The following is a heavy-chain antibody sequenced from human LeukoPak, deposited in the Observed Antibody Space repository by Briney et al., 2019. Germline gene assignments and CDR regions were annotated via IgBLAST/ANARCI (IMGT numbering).Heavy chain of an antibody. V-gene: IGHV3-7*01. D-gene: IGHD1-26*01. CDR3: ARDKIVGATHFDY. Sequence: PGGSLRPSCAASGFTFSNYWMSWVRQAPGKGLEWVANIKQDGSEKYYVDSVKGRFTISRDNAKNSLYLQMNSLRAEDTAVYYRARDKIVGATHFDYWGQGTLVTVSS. J-gene: IGHJ4*02. CDR1: GFTFSNYW. CDR2: IKQDGSEK.